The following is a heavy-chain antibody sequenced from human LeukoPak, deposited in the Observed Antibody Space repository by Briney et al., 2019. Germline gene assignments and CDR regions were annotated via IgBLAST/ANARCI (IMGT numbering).Heavy chain of an antibody. Sequence: GGSLRLSCAASGFTFSDYYMSWIRQAPGKGLEWVSYISSSSSYTNYADSVKGRFTISRDNAKNSLYLQMNSLRAEDTAVYYCARDFPYGSGSYYYYYGMDVWGKGTTVTVSS. J-gene: IGHJ6*04. CDR3: ARDFPYGSGSYYYYYGMDV. CDR1: GFTFSDYY. CDR2: ISSSSSYT. D-gene: IGHD3-10*01. V-gene: IGHV3-11*06.